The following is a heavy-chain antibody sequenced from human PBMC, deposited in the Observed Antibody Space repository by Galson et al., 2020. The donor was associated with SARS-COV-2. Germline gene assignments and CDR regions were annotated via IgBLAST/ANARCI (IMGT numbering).Heavy chain of an antibody. D-gene: IGHD6-19*01. CDR1: GGSIRSYY. J-gene: IGHJ4*02. V-gene: IGHV4-59*01. CDR2: IYYIGGT. Sequence: SETLSLTCSVSGGSIRSYYWSWIRQSPGKGLEWIGYIYYIGGTNYNPSLKSRVTISVDTSKNQFSLKLTSVTAADTAVYYCATSYRSGWYAFDYWGQGTLVTGSS. CDR3: ATSYRSGWYAFDY.